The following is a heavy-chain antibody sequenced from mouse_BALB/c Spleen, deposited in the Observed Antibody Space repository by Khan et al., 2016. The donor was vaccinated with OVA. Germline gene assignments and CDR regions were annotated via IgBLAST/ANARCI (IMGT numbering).Heavy chain of an antibody. CDR3: ARSGYGTPFAY. D-gene: IGHD2-1*01. J-gene: IGHJ3*01. CDR1: GYTFTSYY. CDR2: INPSNGGT. V-gene: IGHV1S81*02. Sequence: QVQLQQPGAELVKPGASVKISCKASGYTFTSYYMYWVKQRPGQGLEWIGGINPSNGGTNFNETFKSKATLTVDKSSSTAYMQLSSLTSEDSAVYYCARSGYGTPFAYWGQGTLVTVSA.